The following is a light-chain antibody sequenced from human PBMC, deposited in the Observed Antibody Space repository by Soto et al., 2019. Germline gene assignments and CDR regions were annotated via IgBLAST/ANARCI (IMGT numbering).Light chain of an antibody. Sequence: EIVLTQSPGPLSWSPGDRATISCSASQSVSSSDLAWYQQKPGQAPGILISGASSRATGIPDGFSGSGSGTTFTLTHSRLEHEAFAVYYCQQYGCSHLYTFGQGATLQSK. CDR1: QSVSSSD. CDR3: QQYGCSHLYT. J-gene: IGKJ1*01. V-gene: IGKV3-20*01. CDR2: GAS.